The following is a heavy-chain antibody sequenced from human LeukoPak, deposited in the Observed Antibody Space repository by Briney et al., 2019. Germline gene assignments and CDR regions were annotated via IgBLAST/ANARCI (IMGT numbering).Heavy chain of an antibody. D-gene: IGHD3-10*01. CDR2: ISSSGSTI. Sequence: PGGSLRLSCAASGFTFSSYEMNWVRQAPGKGLEWVSYISSSGSTIYYADSVKGRFTISRDNAKNSLYLQMNSLRPEDTAVYYCARRTASGRESKYFDYWGQGTLVTVSS. CDR3: ARRTASGRESKYFDY. V-gene: IGHV3-48*03. J-gene: IGHJ4*02. CDR1: GFTFSSYE.